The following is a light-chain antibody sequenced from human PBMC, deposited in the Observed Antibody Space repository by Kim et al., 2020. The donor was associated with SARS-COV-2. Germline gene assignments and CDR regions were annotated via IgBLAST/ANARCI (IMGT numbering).Light chain of an antibody. Sequence: RRIISCTGRSANIGEDYEVHWYQHQPGITPTRLISGNSNRPSGVPHQFSGSKSGASAALVVTGVQAEDEADYYCQSYDSNLSGWVFGGGTKLTVL. J-gene: IGLJ3*02. CDR1: SANIGEDYE. V-gene: IGLV1-40*03. CDR3: QSYDSNLSGWV. CDR2: GNS.